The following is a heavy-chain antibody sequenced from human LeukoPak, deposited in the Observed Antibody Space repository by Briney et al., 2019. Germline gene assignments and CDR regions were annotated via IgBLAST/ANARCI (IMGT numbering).Heavy chain of an antibody. CDR1: GYSFISYG. D-gene: IGHD3-10*01. J-gene: IGHJ4*02. CDR3: ARALKMVRGVIQNDY. V-gene: IGHV1-2*02. CDR2: INPNSGGT. Sequence: ASVKVSCKASGYSFISYGITWVRQAPGQGLEWMGWINPNSGGTNYAQKFQGRVTMTRDTSISTAYMELSRLRSDDTAVYYCARALKMVRGVIQNDYWGQGTLVTVSS.